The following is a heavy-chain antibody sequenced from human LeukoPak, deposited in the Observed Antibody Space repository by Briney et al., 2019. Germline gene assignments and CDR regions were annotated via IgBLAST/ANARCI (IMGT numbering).Heavy chain of an antibody. CDR2: IRYDGRNK. V-gene: IGHV3-30*02. J-gene: IGHJ4*02. CDR1: GFTFSTYG. CDR3: ARRAGAYSHPYDY. D-gene: IGHD4/OR15-4a*01. Sequence: GGSLRLSCAASGFTFSTYGMHWVRQAPGKGLEWVAFIRYDGRNKYYADSVKGRFTISRDNSKNTLCLQMNSLRAEDTAVYYCARRAGAYSHPYDYWGQGTLVTVSS.